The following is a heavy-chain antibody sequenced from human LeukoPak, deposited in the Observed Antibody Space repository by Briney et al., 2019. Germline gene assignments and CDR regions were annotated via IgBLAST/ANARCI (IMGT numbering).Heavy chain of an antibody. Sequence: ASVKVSCKASGYTFTGYYMHWVRQAPGQGLEWMGIINPSGGSTSYAQKFQGRVTMTRDTSTSTVYMELSSLRSEDTAVYYCARQLAVDAFDIWGQGTMVTVSS. D-gene: IGHD6-6*01. CDR1: GYTFTGYY. CDR3: ARQLAVDAFDI. CDR2: INPSGGST. V-gene: IGHV1-46*03. J-gene: IGHJ3*02.